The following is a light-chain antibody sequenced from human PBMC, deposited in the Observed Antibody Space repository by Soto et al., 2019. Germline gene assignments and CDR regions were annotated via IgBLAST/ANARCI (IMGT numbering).Light chain of an antibody. CDR1: SSNIGAPYD. CDR2: GNK. Sequence: QAVVTQPPSVSGAPGQTVIISCSGSSSNIGAPYDVNWYRQFPGTAPKLLIFGNKNRPSGVPDRFSGSKSGTSASLAITGLQAEDEADYYCQSYDSSLSGYVFGPGTKVTVL. J-gene: IGLJ1*01. CDR3: QSYDSSLSGYV. V-gene: IGLV1-40*01.